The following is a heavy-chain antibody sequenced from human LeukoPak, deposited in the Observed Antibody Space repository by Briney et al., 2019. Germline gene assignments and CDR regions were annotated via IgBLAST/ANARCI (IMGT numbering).Heavy chain of an antibody. J-gene: IGHJ6*02. CDR1: GFTFSSYG. D-gene: IGHD5-24*01. V-gene: IGHV3-30*18. CDR3: AKDGVEMATPNFYGMDV. CDR2: ISYDGSNK. Sequence: GGSLRLSCAASGFTFSSYGMHWVRQAPGKGLEWVAVISYDGSNKYYADSVKGRFTISRDNSKNTLYLQMNSLRAEDTAVYYCAKDGVEMATPNFYGMDVWGQGTTVTVSS.